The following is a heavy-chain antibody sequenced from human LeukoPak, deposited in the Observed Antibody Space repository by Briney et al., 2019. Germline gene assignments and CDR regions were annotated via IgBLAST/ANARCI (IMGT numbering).Heavy chain of an antibody. J-gene: IGHJ4*02. V-gene: IGHV4-34*01. CDR2: INHSGST. D-gene: IGHD4-17*01. CDR1: GGSFSGYY. Sequence: PSETLSLTCAVYGGSFSGYYWSWIRQPPGKGLEWIGEINHSGSTNYNPSLKSRVTISVDRSKNQFSLKLSSVTAADTAVYYCARLNYGDYDYFDYWGQGTLVTVFS. CDR3: ARLNYGDYDYFDY.